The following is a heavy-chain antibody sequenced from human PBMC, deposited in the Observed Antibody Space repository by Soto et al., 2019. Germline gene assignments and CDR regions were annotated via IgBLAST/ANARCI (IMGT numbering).Heavy chain of an antibody. J-gene: IGHJ4*02. V-gene: IGHV3-64D*06. CDR3: VKDREYSGYEGFDY. D-gene: IGHD5-12*01. CDR1: GFTFISYA. CDR2: ISSNGGST. Sequence: WGSLRLSCSASGFTFISYAIHLFRHSPGKGLEYVSAISSNGGSTYYADSVKGRFTISRDNSKNTLYLQMSSLRAEDTAVYYCVKDREYSGYEGFDYWGQGTLVTVSS.